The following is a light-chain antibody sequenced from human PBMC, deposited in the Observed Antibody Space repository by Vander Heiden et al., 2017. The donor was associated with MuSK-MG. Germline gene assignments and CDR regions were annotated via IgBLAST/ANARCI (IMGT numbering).Light chain of an antibody. J-gene: IGLJ2*01. V-gene: IGLV2-14*03. CDR2: DVS. Sequence: QSALTQPASVSGSPGQSITISCTGTSSDVGGYNYVSWYQHYPGKAPKLMMYDVSNRPSGVSNRFSGSKSGNTASLTISGLQAEDEADYYCSSYTSRSTPVFGGGTKLTVL. CDR1: SSDVGGYNY. CDR3: SSYTSRSTPV.